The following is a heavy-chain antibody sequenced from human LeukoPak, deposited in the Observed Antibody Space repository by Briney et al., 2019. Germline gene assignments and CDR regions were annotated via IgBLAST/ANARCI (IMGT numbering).Heavy chain of an antibody. D-gene: IGHD2-2*01. Sequence: GGSLRLSCAASGFTFSSYAMSWVRQAPGKGLEWVSAISGSGGSTYYADSVKGRFTISRDNSKNTLYLQMNSLRAEDTAVYYCAKDLPRYCSSTSCYGIDYWGQGTLVTVSS. CDR1: GFTFSSYA. J-gene: IGHJ4*02. CDR2: ISGSGGST. CDR3: AKDLPRYCSSTSCYGIDY. V-gene: IGHV3-23*01.